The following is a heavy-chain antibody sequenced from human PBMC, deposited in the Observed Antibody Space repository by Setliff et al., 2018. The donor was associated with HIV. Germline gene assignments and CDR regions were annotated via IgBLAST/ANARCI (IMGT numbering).Heavy chain of an antibody. CDR3: ARGDAITSLGAFDI. D-gene: IGHD1-20*01. CDR1: GGSITSDGFY. V-gene: IGHV4-31*03. CDR2: IYYSGGT. Sequence: SETLSLTCTDSGGSITSDGFYWSWIRQYPQKGLEWIGYIYYSGGTYYNPSLKSRVTMSVDTSKNQFSLKLSSVTAADTAVYYCARGDAITSLGAFDIWGQGTMVTVSS. J-gene: IGHJ3*02.